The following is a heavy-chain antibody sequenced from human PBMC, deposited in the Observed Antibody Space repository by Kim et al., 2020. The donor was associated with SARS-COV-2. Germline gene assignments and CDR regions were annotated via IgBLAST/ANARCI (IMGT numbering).Heavy chain of an antibody. J-gene: IGHJ4*02. V-gene: IGHV3-23*01. CDR2: ISSTGDAS. CDR1: GFTFNKYA. CDR3: ARVYYVVDY. Sequence: GGSLRLSCAASGFTFNKYAMSWVRQGPGKGLEWVSAISSTGDASDYADSVRGRFTISRDSSKNTLYLQMNSVRAEDSALYYCARVYYVVDYWRQGTQVTVP. D-gene: IGHD3-10*01.